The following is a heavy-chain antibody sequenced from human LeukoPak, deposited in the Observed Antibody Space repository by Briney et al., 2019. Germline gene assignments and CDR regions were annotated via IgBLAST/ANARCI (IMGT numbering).Heavy chain of an antibody. CDR1: GFTFSNAW. V-gene: IGHV3-15*01. D-gene: IGHD5-18*01. Sequence: GGSLRLSCAASGFTFSNAWMSWVRQAPGKGVEWVGRIKSKTDGGTTDYAAPVKGRFTSSRDDSKNTLYLQMNSLKTEDTAVYYCTTDLGGYSYGSDYWGQGTLVTVSS. CDR2: IKSKTDGGTT. J-gene: IGHJ4*02. CDR3: TTDLGGYSYGSDY.